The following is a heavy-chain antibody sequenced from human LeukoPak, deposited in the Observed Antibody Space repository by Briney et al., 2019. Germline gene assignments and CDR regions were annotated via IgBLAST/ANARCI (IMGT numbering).Heavy chain of an antibody. CDR1: GFTFSSYA. Sequence: GGPLRLSCAASGFTFSSYAMSWVRQAPGKGLEWVSAISGSGGSTYYADSVKGRFTISRDNSKNTLYLQMNSLRAEDTAVYYCAKPPWRYYDSSGYFIHAYWGQGTLVTVSS. J-gene: IGHJ4*02. CDR3: AKPPWRYYDSSGYFIHAY. D-gene: IGHD3-22*01. V-gene: IGHV3-23*01. CDR2: ISGSGGST.